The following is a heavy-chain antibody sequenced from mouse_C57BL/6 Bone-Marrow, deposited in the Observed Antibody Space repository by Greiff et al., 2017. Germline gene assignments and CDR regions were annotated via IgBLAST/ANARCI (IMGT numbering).Heavy chain of an antibody. Sequence: EVMLVESGGGLVQPGGSMKLSCAASGFTFSDAWMDWVRQSPEKGLEWVAEIRNKANNHATYYAASVKGRFTISRDDSKSSVYLQMNSLRAEDTGIYYCTAITTVEMDYAMDYWGQGTSVTVSS. D-gene: IGHD1-1*01. CDR2: IRNKANNHAT. CDR3: TAITTVEMDYAMDY. V-gene: IGHV6-6*01. CDR1: GFTFSDAW. J-gene: IGHJ4*01.